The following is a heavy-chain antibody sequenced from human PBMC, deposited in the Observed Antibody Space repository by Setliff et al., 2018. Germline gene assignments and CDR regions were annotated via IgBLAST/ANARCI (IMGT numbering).Heavy chain of an antibody. CDR3: ARERVLRFLRGFDY. D-gene: IGHD3-3*01. J-gene: IGHJ4*02. V-gene: IGHV4-39*07. CDR2: IYYSGST. Sequence: LSLTCTVSGGSISSSSYYWGWIRQPPGKGLEWIGSIYYSGSTYYNPSLKSRVTISVDTSKNQFSLKLSSVTAADTAVYYCARERVLRFLRGFDYWGQGTLVTVSS. CDR1: GGSISSSSYY.